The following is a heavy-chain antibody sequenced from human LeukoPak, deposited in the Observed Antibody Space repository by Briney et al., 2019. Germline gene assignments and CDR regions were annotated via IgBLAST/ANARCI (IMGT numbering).Heavy chain of an antibody. Sequence: GASVKVSCKASGYTFTSYGISWVRQAPGQGLEWMGWISAYSGNANYAQKLQGRVTMTTDTSTSTAYVELRSLKSDDTAVYYCARGSQWLPFDYWGQGTLVTVSS. J-gene: IGHJ4*02. D-gene: IGHD6-19*01. CDR1: GYTFTSYG. CDR3: ARGSQWLPFDY. V-gene: IGHV1-18*01. CDR2: ISAYSGNA.